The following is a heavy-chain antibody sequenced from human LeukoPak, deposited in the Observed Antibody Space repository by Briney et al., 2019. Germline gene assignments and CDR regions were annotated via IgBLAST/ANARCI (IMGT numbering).Heavy chain of an antibody. CDR2: ISGSGGST. CDR3: AKDTYYGSGSYLGSFDY. V-gene: IGHV3-23*01. CDR1: GFTFSSYA. Sequence: PGGSLRLSCAASGFTFSSYAMTWVRQAPGKGLEWVSVISGSGGSTYYADSVKGRSTISRDNSKNTLYVQMNSLRAEDTAVYYCAKDTYYGSGSYLGSFDYWGQGTLVTVSS. J-gene: IGHJ4*02. D-gene: IGHD3-10*01.